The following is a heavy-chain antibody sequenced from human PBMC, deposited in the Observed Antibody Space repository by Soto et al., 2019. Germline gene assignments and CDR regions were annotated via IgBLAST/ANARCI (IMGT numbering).Heavy chain of an antibody. D-gene: IGHD2-15*01. V-gene: IGHV3-23*01. CDR2: ISGSGGST. Sequence: GGSLRLSCAASGFTFSSYAMSWVRQAPGKGLEWVSAISGSGGSTYYADSVKGRFTISRDNSKNTLYLQMNSLRAEDTAVYYCAKASGGHYYYGMDVWGQGTTVTVSS. J-gene: IGHJ6*02. CDR1: GFTFSSYA. CDR3: AKASGGHYYYGMDV.